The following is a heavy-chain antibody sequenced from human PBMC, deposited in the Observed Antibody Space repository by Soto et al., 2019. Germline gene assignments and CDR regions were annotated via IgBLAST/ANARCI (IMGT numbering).Heavy chain of an antibody. CDR1: GFTFSSYS. Sequence: GGSLRLSCAASGFTFSSYSMNWVRQAPGKGLEWVSSISSSSSYIYYADSVKGRFTISRDNAKNSLYLQMNSLRAEDTAVYYCARDPQFGGYDSGYFDYWGQGTLVTVSS. D-gene: IGHD5-12*01. J-gene: IGHJ4*02. V-gene: IGHV3-21*01. CDR2: ISSSSSYI. CDR3: ARDPQFGGYDSGYFDY.